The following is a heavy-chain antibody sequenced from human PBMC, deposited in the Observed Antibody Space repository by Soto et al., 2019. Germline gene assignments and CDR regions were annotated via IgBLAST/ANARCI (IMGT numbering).Heavy chain of an antibody. CDR1: GDSISTYY. D-gene: IGHD2-21*01. CDR2: VYYSGGT. V-gene: IGHV4-59*01. CDR3: ARTRMIESWIDY. Sequence: SETLSLTXDVSGDSISTYYWSWIRQPPGKGLEWIGYVYYSGGTLYNPSLESRVTLSIDMSKKQVSLKLNSVIAADTAVYYCARTRMIESWIDYWGHGTLVTVSS. J-gene: IGHJ4*01.